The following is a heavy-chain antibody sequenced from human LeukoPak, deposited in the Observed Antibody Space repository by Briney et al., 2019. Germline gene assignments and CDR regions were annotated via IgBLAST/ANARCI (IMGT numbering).Heavy chain of an antibody. CDR2: IYYSGST. D-gene: IGHD3-10*01. J-gene: IGHJ3*02. Sequence: PSETLSLTCTVSGGSISSGGYYWSWIRQHPGKGLEWIGYIYYSGSTYYNPSLKSRVTISVDTSKNQFSLKLSSVTAADTAVYYCARDSPYGSGKDAFDIWGQGTMVTVSS. V-gene: IGHV4-31*03. CDR3: ARDSPYGSGKDAFDI. CDR1: GGSISSGGYY.